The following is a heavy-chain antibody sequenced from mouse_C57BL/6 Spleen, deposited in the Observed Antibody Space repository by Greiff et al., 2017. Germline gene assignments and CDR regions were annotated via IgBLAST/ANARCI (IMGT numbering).Heavy chain of an antibody. Sequence: EVMLVASGGGLVKPGGSLKLSCAASGFTFSSYTMSWVRQTPEKRLEWVATLSGGGGNTYYPDSVKGRFTISRANAKNTLYLQMSSLRSEDTALYYCATTERFAYWGQGTLVTVSA. V-gene: IGHV5-9*01. CDR2: LSGGGGNT. J-gene: IGHJ3*01. CDR3: ATTERFAY. CDR1: GFTFSSYT. D-gene: IGHD1-1*01.